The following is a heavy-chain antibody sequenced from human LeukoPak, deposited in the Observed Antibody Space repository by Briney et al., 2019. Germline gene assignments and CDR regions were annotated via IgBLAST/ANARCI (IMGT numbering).Heavy chain of an antibody. D-gene: IGHD6-19*01. V-gene: IGHV4-61*01. CDR1: GYSISSGYY. CDR2: IYYSGST. Sequence: SETLSLTCTVSGYSISSGYYWGWIRQPPGKGLEWIGYIYYSGSTNYNPSLKSRVTISVDTSKNQFSLKLSSVTAADTAVYYCARDTGYSSGWRWFDPWGQGTLVTVSS. J-gene: IGHJ5*02. CDR3: ARDTGYSSGWRWFDP.